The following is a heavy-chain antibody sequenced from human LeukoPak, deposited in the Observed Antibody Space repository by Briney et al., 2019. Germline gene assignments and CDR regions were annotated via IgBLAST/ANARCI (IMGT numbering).Heavy chain of an antibody. J-gene: IGHJ4*02. CDR3: ARGRYYYDSSGYDSFDY. D-gene: IGHD3-22*01. V-gene: IGHV1-8*03. CDR1: GYTFTSYD. CDR2: MNPNSGNT. Sequence: ASVKVSCKASGYTFTSYDINWVRQATGQGLEWMGWMNPNSGNTGYAQKFQGRVTITRNTSISTAYMELSSLRSEDTAVYYCARGRYYYDSSGYDSFDYWGQGTLVTVSS.